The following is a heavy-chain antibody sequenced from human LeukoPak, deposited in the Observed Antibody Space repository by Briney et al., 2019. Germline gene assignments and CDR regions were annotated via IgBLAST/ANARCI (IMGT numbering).Heavy chain of an antibody. J-gene: IGHJ4*02. CDR1: GYTFTSYY. CDR3: ARAGSSWYRTGYFDY. V-gene: IGHV1-46*01. CDR2: INPSGGST. Sequence: ASVKVSCKASGYTFTSYYMHWVRQAPGQGLEWMGIINPSGGSTSYAQKFQGRVTITADKSTSTAYMELSSLRSEDTAVYYCARAGSSWYRTGYFDYWGQGTLVTVSS. D-gene: IGHD6-13*01.